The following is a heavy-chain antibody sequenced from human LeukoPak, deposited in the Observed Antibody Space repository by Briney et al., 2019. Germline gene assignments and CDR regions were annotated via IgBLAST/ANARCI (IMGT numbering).Heavy chain of an antibody. CDR1: GFTFSSYA. CDR3: AKDSRGYSYGGFDY. Sequence: GSLRLSCAASGFTFSSYAMSWVRQAPGKGLEWVSAISGSGGSTYYADSVKGRFTISRDNSKNTLCLQMNSLRAEDTAVYYCAKDSRGYSYGGFDYWGQGTLVTVSS. D-gene: IGHD5-18*01. CDR2: ISGSGGST. V-gene: IGHV3-23*01. J-gene: IGHJ4*02.